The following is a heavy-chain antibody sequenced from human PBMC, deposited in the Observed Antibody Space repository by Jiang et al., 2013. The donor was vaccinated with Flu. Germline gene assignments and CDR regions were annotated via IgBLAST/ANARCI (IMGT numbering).Heavy chain of an antibody. Sequence: GLVKPSETLSLTLHSLWWRPSAIAVTTGAGSASPQERGWSGLGVCPLVGITYYSPSPPTSRVTMSVDTSKKQFSLRLSYVIAADTAIYYCARDRDIVSRGGFDYWGQGTLVTVSS. V-gene: IGHV4-39*07. CDR1: WRPSAIAVTT. J-gene: IGHJ4*02. D-gene: IGHD5/OR15-5a*01. CDR2: CPLVGIT. CDR3: ARDRDIVSRGGFDY.